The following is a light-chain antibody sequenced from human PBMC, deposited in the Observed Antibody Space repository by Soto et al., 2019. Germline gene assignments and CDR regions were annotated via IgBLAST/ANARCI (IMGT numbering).Light chain of an antibody. Sequence: QPVLTQPASVSGSPGQSITISCTGTNSDVGGYTYVSWYQQHPGKAPKLMIYDVSNRPSGVSNRFSGSKSGNTASLTISGLQADDEADYYCSSYTSSSTPYVFGTGTKLTVL. V-gene: IGLV2-14*03. CDR3: SSYTSSSTPYV. J-gene: IGLJ1*01. CDR1: NSDVGGYTY. CDR2: DVS.